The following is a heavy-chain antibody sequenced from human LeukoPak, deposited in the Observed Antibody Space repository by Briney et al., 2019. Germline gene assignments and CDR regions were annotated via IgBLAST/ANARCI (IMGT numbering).Heavy chain of an antibody. CDR2: INAGNGNT. V-gene: IGHV1-3*03. Sequence: ASVKVSCKASGYTFTSYAMHWVRQAPGQRLEWMGWINAGNGNTKYSQEFQGRVTITRDTSASTAYMELSSLRSEDMAVYYCARGGTGAAGYFDYWGQGTLVTVSS. J-gene: IGHJ4*02. CDR1: GYTFTSYA. CDR3: ARGGTGAAGYFDY. D-gene: IGHD1-1*01.